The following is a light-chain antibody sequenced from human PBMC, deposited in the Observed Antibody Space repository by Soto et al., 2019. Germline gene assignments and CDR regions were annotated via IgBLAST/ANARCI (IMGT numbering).Light chain of an antibody. CDR1: QDIRSD. Sequence: IQMTQSPSSLSASVGDSITTTCRASQDIRSDLGWYRQKPGRAPKLLIYDASSLQGGVPSRFSGSGSGTDFTLTISSLQPDDFATYYCQHYNSYSEAFGQGTKVDI. CDR3: QHYNSYSEA. J-gene: IGKJ1*01. CDR2: DAS. V-gene: IGKV1-6*01.